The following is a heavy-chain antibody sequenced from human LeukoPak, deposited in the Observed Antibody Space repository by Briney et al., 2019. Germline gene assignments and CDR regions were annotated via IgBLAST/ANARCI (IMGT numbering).Heavy chain of an antibody. CDR1: GFTVSSNY. D-gene: IGHD3-10*01. CDR3: ARVINRGYGSGLDY. CDR2: IYNGGTT. V-gene: IGHV3-53*01. J-gene: IGHJ4*02. Sequence: GGSLRLSCAASGFTVSSNYMSWVRQAPGKGPEWVSVIYNGGTTYYADSVKGRFTTSKHNSENTLNLQMNSLRAEDTAVYYCARVINRGYGSGLDYWGQGALVTVSS.